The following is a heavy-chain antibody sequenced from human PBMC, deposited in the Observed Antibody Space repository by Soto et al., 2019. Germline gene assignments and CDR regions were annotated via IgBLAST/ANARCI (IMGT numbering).Heavy chain of an antibody. D-gene: IGHD6-6*01. CDR1: GFIFSSYS. J-gene: IGHJ4*02. CDR2: SSSSSSTI. Sequence: RGSLRLSCAASGFIFSSYSMNWVRQAPGKGLEWVSYSSSSSSTIYYADSVKGRFTISRDNAKNSLYLQMNSLRAEDTAVYYCSRVEVVAARRGFVSWGQGTLLTVST. V-gene: IGHV3-48*01. CDR3: SRVEVVAARRGFVS.